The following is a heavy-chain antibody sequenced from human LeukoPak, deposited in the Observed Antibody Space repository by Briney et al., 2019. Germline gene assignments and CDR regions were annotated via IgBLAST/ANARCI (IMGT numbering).Heavy chain of an antibody. V-gene: IGHV1-69*05. J-gene: IGHJ4*02. CDR2: IIPIFGTA. Sequence: SVKVSCKASGGTFSSYAISWVRQAPGQGLEWMGRIIPIFGTANYAQKFQGRVTITTDESTSTAYMELSSLRSEDTAVYYCARVGDYDYVWRSYRYDYWGQGTLVTVSS. CDR3: ARVGDYDYVWRSYRYDY. D-gene: IGHD3-16*02. CDR1: GGTFSSYA.